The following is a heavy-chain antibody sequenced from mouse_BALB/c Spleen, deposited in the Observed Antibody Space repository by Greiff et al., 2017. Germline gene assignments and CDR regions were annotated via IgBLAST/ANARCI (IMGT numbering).Heavy chain of an antibody. CDR2: IWGDGST. J-gene: IGHJ4*01. CDR1: GFSLTGYG. CDR3: ARDGDYDYAMDY. Sequence: QVQLKESGPGLVAPSQSLSITCTVSGFSLTGYGVNWVRQTPGKGLEWLGMIWGDGSTDDNSAINSRLSISKDNSKSQVFLQMISLQADDTARYYCARDGDYDYAMDYWGQGTSVTVSS. D-gene: IGHD2-4*01. V-gene: IGHV2-6-7*01.